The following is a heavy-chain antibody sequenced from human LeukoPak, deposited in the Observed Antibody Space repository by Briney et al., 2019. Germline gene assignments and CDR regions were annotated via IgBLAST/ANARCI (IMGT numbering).Heavy chain of an antibody. D-gene: IGHD3-22*01. Sequence: GGSLRLSCAASGFTFSSYWMSWVRQAPGKGLEWVANIKQDGSEKHYVDSVKGRFTISRDNAKNSLYLQMNSLRAEDTAIYYCAKDHVGIAMIVMVLDSWGQGTLVTVSS. CDR3: AKDHVGIAMIVMVLDS. CDR2: IKQDGSEK. J-gene: IGHJ5*01. CDR1: GFTFSSYW. V-gene: IGHV3-7*03.